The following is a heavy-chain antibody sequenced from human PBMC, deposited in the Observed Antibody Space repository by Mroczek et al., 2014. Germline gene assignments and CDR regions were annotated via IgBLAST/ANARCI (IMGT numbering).Heavy chain of an antibody. D-gene: IGHD2-15*01. J-gene: IGHJ4*02. CDR3: ARDPGAYCSGGSCYSPFDY. CDR1: GYTFTSYG. V-gene: IGHV1-18*01. Sequence: VQLVQSGAEVKKPGASVKVSCKASGYTFTSYGISWVRQAPGQGLEWMGWISAYNGNTNYAQKLQGRVTMTTDTSTSTAYMELRSLRSDDTAVYYCARDPGAYCSGGSCYSPFDYWGQGTLVTVSS. CDR2: ISAYNGNT.